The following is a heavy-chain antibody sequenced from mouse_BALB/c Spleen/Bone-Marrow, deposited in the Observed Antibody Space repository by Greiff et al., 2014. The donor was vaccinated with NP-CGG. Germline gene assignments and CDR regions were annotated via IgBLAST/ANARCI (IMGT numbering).Heavy chain of an antibody. V-gene: IGHV5-12*02. CDR2: ISNGGGST. J-gene: IGHJ3*01. D-gene: IGHD2-2*01. CDR3: ASHVGYRARFAY. CDR1: GFTFSDHY. Sequence: VQLKESGGGLVQPGGSLKLSCATSGFTFSDHYMYWVRQTPEKRLEWVAYISNGGGSTYYPDTVKGRFTISRDNAKNTLYLQVSRLRSRGTVMYYCASHVGYRARFAYWGQGTPAPFPA.